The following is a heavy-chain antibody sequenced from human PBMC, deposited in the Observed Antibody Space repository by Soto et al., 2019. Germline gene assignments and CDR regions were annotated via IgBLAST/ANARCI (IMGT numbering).Heavy chain of an antibody. V-gene: IGHV4-34*01. J-gene: IGHJ6*02. CDR2: INHSGST. D-gene: IGHD2-2*01. Sequence: SETLSLTCAVYGGSFSGYYWSWIRQPPGKGLEWIGEINHSGSTNYNPSLKSRVTISVDTSKNQFSLKLSSVTAADTAVYYCARALGYCSSTSCYVRLYYYYGMDVWGQGTTVTVSS. CDR3: ARALGYCSSTSCYVRLYYYYGMDV. CDR1: GGSFSGYY.